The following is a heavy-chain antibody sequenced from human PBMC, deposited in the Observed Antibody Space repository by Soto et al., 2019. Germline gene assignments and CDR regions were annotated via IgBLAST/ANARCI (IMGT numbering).Heavy chain of an antibody. J-gene: IGHJ6*04. CDR2: IGDSGAGT. D-gene: IGHD1-26*01. V-gene: IGHV3-23*01. CDR3: AKGVELDV. Sequence: EVLLLESGGGLVQPGGSLRLSCEASGFSFSSFAMNWVRQAPGKGLEWVSAIGDSGAGTYYADSVKGRFTISRDNSRNTLYLQLNSLRAEDTAVYYCAKGVELDVWGNGTTVTVSS. CDR1: GFSFSSFA.